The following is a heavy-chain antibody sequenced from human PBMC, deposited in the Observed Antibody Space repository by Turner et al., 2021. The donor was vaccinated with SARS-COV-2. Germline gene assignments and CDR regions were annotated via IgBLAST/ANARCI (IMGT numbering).Heavy chain of an antibody. J-gene: IGHJ4*02. CDR2: INTKTDGGTT. V-gene: IGHV3-15*01. CDR3: TTHSAPDY. Sequence: EVQLVESGGGLVKPGGSLRPSCAASGFTFSNAWMSWVRQSPGKVLEWVGRINTKTDGGTTDYAAPVKGRFTISRDDSKNTLYLQMNSLKTEDTAVYYCTTHSAPDYWGQGTLVTVSS. D-gene: IGHD6-13*01. CDR1: GFTFSNAW.